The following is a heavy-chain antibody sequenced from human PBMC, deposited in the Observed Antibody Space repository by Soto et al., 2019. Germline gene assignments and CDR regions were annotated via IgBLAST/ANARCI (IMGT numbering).Heavy chain of an antibody. J-gene: IGHJ6*02. D-gene: IGHD3-3*01. CDR1: GGSISSGDYY. CDR2: IYYSGST. CDR3: ARLPFKIFRVVINYYGMDV. V-gene: IGHV4-30-4*01. Sequence: SETLSLTCTVSGGSISSGDYYWSWIRQPPGKGLEWIGYIYYSGSTYYNPSLKSRVTISVDTPKNQFSLKVTPVTAADTAVYYCARLPFKIFRVVINYYGMDVWGQGTTVTVSS.